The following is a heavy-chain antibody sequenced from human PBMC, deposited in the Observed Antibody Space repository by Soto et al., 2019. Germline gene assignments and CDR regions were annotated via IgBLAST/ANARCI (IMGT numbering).Heavy chain of an antibody. Sequence: PGESLKISCKGSGYSFTSYWIGWVRQMPGKGLEWMGIIYPGDSDTRYSPSFQGQVTISADKSISTAYLQWSSLKASDTAMYYCARLLCGGSCYSLYGMDVWDQGPTVTVSS. D-gene: IGHD2-15*01. CDR3: ARLLCGGSCYSLYGMDV. CDR1: GYSFTSYW. V-gene: IGHV5-51*01. J-gene: IGHJ6*02. CDR2: IYPGDSDT.